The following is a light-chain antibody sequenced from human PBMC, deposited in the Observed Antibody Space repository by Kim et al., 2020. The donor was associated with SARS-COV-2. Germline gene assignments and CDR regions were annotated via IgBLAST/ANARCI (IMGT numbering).Light chain of an antibody. CDR1: QSISSW. V-gene: IGKV1-5*01. Sequence: SASVGDRVTITCRASQSISSWLAWYQQKPGKAPSLLIYDASILESGVPSRFSGSGSGTEFTLTISGLQPDDFATYDCQQYNSYLTFGQGTRLEIK. J-gene: IGKJ5*01. CDR3: QQYNSYLT. CDR2: DAS.